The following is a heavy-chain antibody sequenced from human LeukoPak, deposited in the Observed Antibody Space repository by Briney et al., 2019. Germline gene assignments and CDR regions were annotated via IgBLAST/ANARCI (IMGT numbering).Heavy chain of an antibody. V-gene: IGHV1-69*04. D-gene: IGHD5-18*01. CDR2: IIPILGIA. CDR3: ARVSGGYSYGSGDY. CDR1: GGTFSSYA. J-gene: IGHJ4*02. Sequence: GASVKVSCKASGGTFSSYAISWVRQAPGQGLEWMGRIIPILGIANYAQKFQGRVTITADKSTGTAYMELSSLRSEDTAVYYCARVSGGYSYGSGDYWGQGTLVTVSS.